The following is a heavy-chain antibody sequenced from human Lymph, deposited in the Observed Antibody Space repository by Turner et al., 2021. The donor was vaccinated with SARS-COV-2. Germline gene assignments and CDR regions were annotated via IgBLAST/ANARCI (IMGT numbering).Heavy chain of an antibody. V-gene: IGHV3-30*18. J-gene: IGHJ6*02. D-gene: IGHD3-3*01. CDR2: ISYDGSNK. CDR1: GFTFSSYG. Sequence: QVQLVESGGGVVQPGRSLRLSCAASGFTFSSYGMHWVRQAPGKGLEWEAVISYDGSNKYYADSVKGRFTISRDNTKKTLYLQMNSLRAEDTAVYYCAKVRSIFGVVIGGMDVWGQGTTVTVSS. CDR3: AKVRSIFGVVIGGMDV.